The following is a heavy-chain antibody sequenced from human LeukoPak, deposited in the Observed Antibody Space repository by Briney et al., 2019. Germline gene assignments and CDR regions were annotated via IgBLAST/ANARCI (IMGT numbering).Heavy chain of an antibody. CDR3: ARPSYYDILTGYYSDAFDI. D-gene: IGHD3-9*01. V-gene: IGHV5-51*01. J-gene: IGHJ3*02. CDR2: IYPGDSDT. CDR1: GYSFTSYW. Sequence: PGEFLKISCKGSGYSFTSYWIGWVRQMPGKGLEWMGIIYPGDSDTRYSPSFQGQVTISADKSISTAYLQWSSLKASDTAMYYCARPSYYDILTGYYSDAFDIWGQGTMVTVSS.